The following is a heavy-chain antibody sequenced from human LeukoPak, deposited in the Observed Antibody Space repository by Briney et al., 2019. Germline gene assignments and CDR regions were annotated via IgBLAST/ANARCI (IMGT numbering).Heavy chain of an antibody. Sequence: GGSLRLSCAASGFTLSSYWMSWVRQAPGKGLEWVANIKQDGSEKYYVDSVKGRFTISRDNAKNTLYLQMNSLRAEDTAVYYCARVRVGAYDFEYWGQGTLVTVSS. CDR2: IKQDGSEK. J-gene: IGHJ4*02. V-gene: IGHV3-7*01. CDR1: GFTLSSYW. CDR3: ARVRVGAYDFEY. D-gene: IGHD3-10*01.